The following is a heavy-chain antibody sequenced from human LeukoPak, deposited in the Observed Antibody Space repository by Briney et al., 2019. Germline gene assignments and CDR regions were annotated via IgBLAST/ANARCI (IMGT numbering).Heavy chain of an antibody. CDR3: AKPSHSSSWYFHMMPAEYYFDY. V-gene: IGHV3-30*18. CDR1: GGSISSSS. Sequence: LSLTCTVSGGSISSSSYYWGWIRQPPGKGLEWVAVISYDGSNKYYADSVKGRFTISRDNSKNTLYLQMNSLRAEDTAVYYCAKPSHSSSWYFHMMPAEYYFDYWGQGTLVTVSS. CDR2: ISYDGSNK. D-gene: IGHD6-13*01. J-gene: IGHJ4*02.